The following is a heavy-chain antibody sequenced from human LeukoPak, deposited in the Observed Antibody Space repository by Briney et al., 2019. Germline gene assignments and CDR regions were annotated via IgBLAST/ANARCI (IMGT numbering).Heavy chain of an antibody. J-gene: IGHJ4*02. D-gene: IGHD1-26*01. CDR3: AKETSGSYGY. Sequence: GGSLRLSCAASGFTFSSYEMNWVRQAPGKGLEWVSYISSSGSTIYYADSVKGRFTISRDSAKNSLYLQMNSLRTEDTALYYCAKETSGSYGYWGQGTLVTVSS. CDR1: GFTFSSYE. CDR2: ISSSGSTI. V-gene: IGHV3-48*03.